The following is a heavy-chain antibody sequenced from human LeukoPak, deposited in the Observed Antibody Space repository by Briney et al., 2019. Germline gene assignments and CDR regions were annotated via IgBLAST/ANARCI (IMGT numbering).Heavy chain of an antibody. CDR1: GGSINNYY. V-gene: IGHV4-59*01. CDR3: ARDRIGGWFDP. CDR2: IYYSGAT. Sequence: SETLSLTCTVSGGSINNYYWSWIRQPPGKGLEWIGYIYYSGATNDNPSLKSRVTMSVDRTKNQFSLKMRSVTAADTAVYYCARDRIGGWFDPWGQGTLVTVSS. J-gene: IGHJ5*02. D-gene: IGHD4-23*01.